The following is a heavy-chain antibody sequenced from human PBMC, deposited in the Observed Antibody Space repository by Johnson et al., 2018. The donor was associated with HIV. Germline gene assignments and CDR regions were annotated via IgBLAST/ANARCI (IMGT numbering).Heavy chain of an antibody. J-gene: IGHJ3*02. V-gene: IGHV3-66*01. D-gene: IGHD1-14*01. CDR1: GFTVSSNY. CDR3: ARSMQFGTPDAFDI. Sequence: VQLVESGGGLVQPGGSLRLSCAASGFTVSSNYMSWVRQAPGKGLEWVSVIYSGDSTYYADSVKGRFIISRDNSKHTLYLQMNSLRADDTAVYYCARSMQFGTPDAFDIWGQGTMVTVSS. CDR2: IYSGDST.